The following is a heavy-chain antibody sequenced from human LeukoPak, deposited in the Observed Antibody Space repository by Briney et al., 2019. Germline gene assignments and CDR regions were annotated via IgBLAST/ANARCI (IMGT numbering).Heavy chain of an antibody. CDR1: GFTFSSYW. CDR2: INSDGSNT. Sequence: QPGGSLRLSCAASGFTFSSYWMHWVRQVPGKGLVWVSRINSDGSNTRYADSVKGRFTISRDNAKNTLYLQMNSLRVDDTAVYYCARDLSCSGGSCYSGYWGQGTLVTVSS. V-gene: IGHV3-74*01. CDR3: ARDLSCSGGSCYSGY. J-gene: IGHJ4*02. D-gene: IGHD2-15*01.